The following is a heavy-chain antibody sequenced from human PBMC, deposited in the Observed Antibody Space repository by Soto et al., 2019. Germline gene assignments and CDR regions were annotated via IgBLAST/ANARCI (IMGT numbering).Heavy chain of an antibody. CDR3: AGDPDSHYNDSHASSYP. CDR2: IIPILGII. Sequence: QVQLVQSGAEVKKPGSSVKVSCKASGGTFSTYTITWVRQAPGQGLEWMGRIIPILGIINYAPKYPCRVNVTAEKFKGRAYMALTGLRSDDTAVYYCAGDPDSHYNDSHASSYPWGQGTLVTVSS. J-gene: IGHJ5*02. CDR1: GGTFSTYT. V-gene: IGHV1-69*08. D-gene: IGHD4-4*01.